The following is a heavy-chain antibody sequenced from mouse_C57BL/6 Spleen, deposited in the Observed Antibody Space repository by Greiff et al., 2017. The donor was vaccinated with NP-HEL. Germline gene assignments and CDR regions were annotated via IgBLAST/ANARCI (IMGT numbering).Heavy chain of an antibody. J-gene: IGHJ2*01. D-gene: IGHD1-2*01. Sequence: EVQLVESGGGLVKPGGSLKLSCAASGFTFSSYAMSWVRQTPEKRLEWVATISDGGSYTYYPDNVKGRFTISRDKAKNNLYLQMSHLKSEDTAMYYCARGHYYEDYWGQGTTLTVSS. CDR2: ISDGGSYT. V-gene: IGHV5-4*01. CDR3: ARGHYYEDY. CDR1: GFTFSSYA.